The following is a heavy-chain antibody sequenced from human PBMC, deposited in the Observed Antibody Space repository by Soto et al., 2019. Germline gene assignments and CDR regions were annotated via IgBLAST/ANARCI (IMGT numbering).Heavy chain of an antibody. Sequence: EVQLVESGGGLVKPGGSLRLSCAASGFTFSTYSMNWVRQAPGKGLEWVSSISSSSSYIYYADSVKGRFTISRDNAKNSLYLQMNSLRAEDTAVYYCVREIRVSSWPFDYWGQGTLVTVSS. CDR3: VREIRVSSWPFDY. V-gene: IGHV3-21*01. D-gene: IGHD6-13*01. CDR2: ISSSSSYI. J-gene: IGHJ4*02. CDR1: GFTFSTYS.